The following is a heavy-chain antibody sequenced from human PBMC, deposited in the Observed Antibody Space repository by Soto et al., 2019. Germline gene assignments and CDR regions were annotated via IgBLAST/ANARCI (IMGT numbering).Heavy chain of an antibody. V-gene: IGHV3-30*18. Sequence: QVQLVESGGGVVQPGRSLRLSCAASGFTFSSYGMHWVRQAPGKGLEWVAVISYDGSNKYYADSVKGRFTISRDNSKNTLYLQMNSLRAEDTAVYYCAKDQQRYCSGGSCYSPSDYWGQGTLVTVSS. J-gene: IGHJ4*02. CDR3: AKDQQRYCSGGSCYSPSDY. D-gene: IGHD2-15*01. CDR2: ISYDGSNK. CDR1: GFTFSSYG.